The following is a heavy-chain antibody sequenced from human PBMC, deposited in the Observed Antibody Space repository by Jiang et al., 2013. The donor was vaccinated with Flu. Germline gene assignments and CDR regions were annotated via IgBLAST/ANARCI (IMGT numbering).Heavy chain of an antibody. CDR3: ARHERVLFTRWNYFDY. D-gene: IGHD2-21*01. Sequence: GPGLVKPSETLSLTCTVSGGSISSSSYYWDWIRQPPGKGLEWIGSIYYSGSTHYNLSLKSRVTISIDTSKNQFSLKLSSVTAADTAVYYCARHERVLFTRWNYFDYWGQGTPVTVSS. CDR2: IYYSGST. J-gene: IGHJ4*02. V-gene: IGHV4-39*07. CDR1: GGSISSSSYY.